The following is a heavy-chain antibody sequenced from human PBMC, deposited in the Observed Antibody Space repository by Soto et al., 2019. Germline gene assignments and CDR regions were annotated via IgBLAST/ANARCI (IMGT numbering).Heavy chain of an antibody. CDR2: IWYDGSDK. D-gene: IGHD3-10*01. CDR1: GFTFSRYG. CDR3: ARSSYYGSGSYYPFDY. J-gene: IGHJ4*01. Sequence: GGSLRLSCAASGFTFSRYGMHWVRQAPGKGLEWVAVIWYDGSDKYCADSVKGRFTISRDNSQNTLNLQMNSLRDEDTAVYYCARSSYYGSGSYYPFDYWGHGTLVTVSS. V-gene: IGHV3-33*01.